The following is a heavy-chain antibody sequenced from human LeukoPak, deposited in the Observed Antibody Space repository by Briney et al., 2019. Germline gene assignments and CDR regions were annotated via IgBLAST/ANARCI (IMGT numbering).Heavy chain of an antibody. D-gene: IGHD2-21*02. CDR3: AKEAYCGGDCYPFYYGMDV. Sequence: LPGGSLRLSCAASGFTFSSYAMHWVRQAPGKGLEWVAVISYDGSNKYYADSVKGRFTISRDNSKNTLYLQMNSLRAEDTAVYYCAKEAYCGGDCYPFYYGMDVWGQGTTVTVSS. CDR2: ISYDGSNK. CDR1: GFTFSSYA. V-gene: IGHV3-30-3*01. J-gene: IGHJ6*02.